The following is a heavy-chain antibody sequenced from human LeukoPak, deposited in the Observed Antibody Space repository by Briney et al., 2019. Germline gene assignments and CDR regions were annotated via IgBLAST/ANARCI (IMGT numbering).Heavy chain of an antibody. V-gene: IGHV1-18*01. CDR3: ARDLHSSGWYYFDY. CDR2: ISPYNGNT. CDR1: GYTFTTYG. Sequence: GASVKVSCKASGYTFTTYGISWVRQAPGQGLEWMGWISPYNGNTNYAQKVQDRVTMTTDTSTSTAYMEMRSLRSDDTAVYYCARDLHSSGWYYFDYWDQGTLVTVS. J-gene: IGHJ4*02. D-gene: IGHD6-19*01.